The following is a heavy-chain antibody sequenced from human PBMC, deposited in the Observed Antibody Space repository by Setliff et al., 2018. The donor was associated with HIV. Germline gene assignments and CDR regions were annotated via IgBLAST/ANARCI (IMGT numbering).Heavy chain of an antibody. J-gene: IGHJ3*01. Sequence: SETLSLTCTVSGGSISSSIYYWGWIRQPPGKGLEWIGFIYYSGSTYYYGGSTYYNPSLKSRVTISVDTSKNQFSLKLSSVTAADTAVYYCARHICGTTACYAVDVWGPGTMVTVSS. CDR1: GGSISSSIYY. CDR3: ARHICGTTACYAVDV. V-gene: IGHV4-39*01. D-gene: IGHD2-2*01. CDR2: IYYSGSTYYYGGST.